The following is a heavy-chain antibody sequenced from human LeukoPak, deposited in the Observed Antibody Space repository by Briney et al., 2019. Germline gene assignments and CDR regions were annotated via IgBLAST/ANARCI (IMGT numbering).Heavy chain of an antibody. CDR2: IYSVSST. D-gene: IGHD5-24*01. V-gene: IGHV3-53*01. J-gene: IGHJ6*03. CDR3: ARGSRDGYNYLLYYYMDV. CDR1: GFTVSSNY. Sequence: GGSLRLSCAASGFTVSSNYMSWVRQAPGKGLEWVGGIYSVSSTYYADSVKDRFTISRDNSKKTLYLQMNSLRAEDTAVYYCARGSRDGYNYLLYYYMDVWGKGTTVTVSS.